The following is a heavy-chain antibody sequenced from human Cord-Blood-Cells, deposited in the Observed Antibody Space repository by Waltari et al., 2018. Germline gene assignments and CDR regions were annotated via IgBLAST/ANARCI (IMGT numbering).Heavy chain of an antibody. CDR2: INPNSGGT. J-gene: IGHJ6*02. CDR1: GYTFTGYY. D-gene: IGHD3-10*01. V-gene: IGHV1-2*02. CDR3: VRVVRGPYYYYGMDV. Sequence: QVQLVQSGAEVKKPGASVKVSCKASGYTFTGYYMHWVRQAPGQGLEWMGWINPNSGGTNYAQKFKGRVTMTRDTSISTAYMELSRLRSDDTAVYYCVRVVRGPYYYYGMDVWGQGTTVTVSS.